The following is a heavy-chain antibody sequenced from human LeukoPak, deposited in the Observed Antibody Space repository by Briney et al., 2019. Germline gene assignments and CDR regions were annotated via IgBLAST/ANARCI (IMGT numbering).Heavy chain of an antibody. V-gene: IGHV3-30*18. Sequence: PGGSLRLSCAASGFTFSSYGMHWVRQAPGKGLEWVAVISYDGSNKYYADSVKGRFTISRDNSKNTLYLQMNSLRAEDTAAYYCAKTLTYYYDSSPFDYWGQGTLVTVSS. CDR2: ISYDGSNK. CDR3: AKTLTYYYDSSPFDY. D-gene: IGHD3-22*01. CDR1: GFTFSSYG. J-gene: IGHJ4*02.